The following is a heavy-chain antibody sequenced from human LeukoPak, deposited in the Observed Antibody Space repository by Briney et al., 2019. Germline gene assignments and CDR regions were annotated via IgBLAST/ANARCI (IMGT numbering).Heavy chain of an antibody. J-gene: IGHJ5*02. CDR2: IIPIFGTA. CDR3: ARDLIAAAGSNWFDP. CDR1: GGTFSSYA. Sequence: SVKVSCKASGGTFSSYAISWVRQAPGQGLEWMGGIIPIFGTANYAQKFQGRVTITADESTSTAYMELSSLRSDDTAVYYCARDLIAAAGSNWFDPWGQGTLVTVSS. D-gene: IGHD6-13*01. V-gene: IGHV1-69*13.